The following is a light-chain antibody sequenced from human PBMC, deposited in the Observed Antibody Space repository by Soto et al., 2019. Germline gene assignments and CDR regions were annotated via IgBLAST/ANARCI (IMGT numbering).Light chain of an antibody. J-gene: IGKJ1*01. CDR2: KAS. CDR1: QSVSSS. Sequence: TQSPGTLSLSPGERATLSCRASQSVSSSYLAWYQQEPGKAPKLLIHKASSLQSGVPSRFSGSGSGTDFTLTISSLHPDDFATYYCQQYNSYSPTFGQGTKVDIK. V-gene: IGKV1-5*03. CDR3: QQYNSYSPT.